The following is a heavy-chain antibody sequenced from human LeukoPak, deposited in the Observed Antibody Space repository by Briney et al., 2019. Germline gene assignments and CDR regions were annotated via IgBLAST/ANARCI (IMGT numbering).Heavy chain of an antibody. V-gene: IGHV3-23*01. D-gene: IGHD6-6*01. CDR1: GFTFSSYG. CDR3: AKIGSSSGVDY. Sequence: GRSLRLSCAASGFTFSSYGMHWVRQAPGKGLEWVSAISGSGGSTYYADSVKGRFTISRDNSKNTLYLQMNSLRAEDTAVYYCAKIGSSSGVDYWGQGTLVTVSS. CDR2: ISGSGGST. J-gene: IGHJ4*02.